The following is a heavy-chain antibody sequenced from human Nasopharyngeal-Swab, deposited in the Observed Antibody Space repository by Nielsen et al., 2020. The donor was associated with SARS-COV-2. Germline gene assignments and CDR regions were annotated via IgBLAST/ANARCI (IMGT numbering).Heavy chain of an antibody. CDR3: ARAALVELWLTYYFDS. V-gene: IGHV3-30*04. CDR1: GFTFSSYA. J-gene: IGHJ4*02. Sequence: GESLKISGAASGFTFSSYAMHWVRQAPGKGLECVAVISYDGSNKYYADSVKGRFTISRDNSKNTLYLQMNSLRAEDTAVYYCARAALVELWLTYYFDSWGQGTLVTVSS. CDR2: ISYDGSNK. D-gene: IGHD5-18*01.